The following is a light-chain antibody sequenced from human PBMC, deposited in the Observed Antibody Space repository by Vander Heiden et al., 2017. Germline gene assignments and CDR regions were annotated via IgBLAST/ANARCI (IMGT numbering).Light chain of an antibody. Sequence: DIQMTHSPSSLSASVGDRVTITCQASQDISNYLNWYQQRPGKAPKLLIYDASNLETGVPSRFSGSGSGTDFTFTISSLQPEDVATYYCQQYDSLLFTFGPGTKVDIK. CDR3: QQYDSLLFT. J-gene: IGKJ3*01. CDR2: DAS. CDR1: QDISNY. V-gene: IGKV1-33*01.